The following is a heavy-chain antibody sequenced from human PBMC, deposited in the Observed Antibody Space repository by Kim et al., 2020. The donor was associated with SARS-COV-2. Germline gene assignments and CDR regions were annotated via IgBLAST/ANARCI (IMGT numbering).Heavy chain of an antibody. J-gene: IGHJ6*02. CDR1: GGSFSGYY. Sequence: SETLSLTCAVYGGSFSGYYWSWIRQPPGKGLEWIGEINHSGSTNYNPSLKSRVTISVDTSKNQFSLKLSSVTAADTAVYYCARGGSRTSLASYYYYYYGMYVCGQVTTVTVSS. V-gene: IGHV4-34*01. CDR3: ARGGSRTSLASYYYYYYGMYV. CDR2: INHSGST. D-gene: IGHD2-2*01.